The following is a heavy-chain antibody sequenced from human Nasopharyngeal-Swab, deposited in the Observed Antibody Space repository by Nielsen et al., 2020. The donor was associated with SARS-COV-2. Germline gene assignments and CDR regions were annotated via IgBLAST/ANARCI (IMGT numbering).Heavy chain of an antibody. CDR2: ISSSSSTI. Sequence: VRQAPGKGLEWVSYISSSSSTIYYADSVKGRFTISRDNAKNSLYLQMNSRRAEDTAVYYCARVNLYYYDSSGYYSEAFDIWGQGTMVTVSS. J-gene: IGHJ3*02. CDR3: ARVNLYYYDSSGYYSEAFDI. D-gene: IGHD3-22*01. V-gene: IGHV3-48*04.